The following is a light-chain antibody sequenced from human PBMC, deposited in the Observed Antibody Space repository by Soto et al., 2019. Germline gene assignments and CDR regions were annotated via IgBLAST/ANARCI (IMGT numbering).Light chain of an antibody. CDR3: QQANSFSRT. V-gene: IGKV1D-12*01. Sequence: DIQMTQSPSSVSASVGDRVTITCRASQAISTWLAWYQQKPGKAPKLLIYAASNLQTGVPSRFSGSGSATDFTITISILQPEYFATYYRQQANSFSRTFGQGTKLEIK. CDR1: QAISTW. CDR2: AAS. J-gene: IGKJ1*01.